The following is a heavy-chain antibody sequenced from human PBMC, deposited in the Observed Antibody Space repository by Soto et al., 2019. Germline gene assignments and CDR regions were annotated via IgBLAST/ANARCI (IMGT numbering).Heavy chain of an antibody. J-gene: IGHJ4*02. D-gene: IGHD2-15*01. CDR3: ARVSFSAATLRIPSYFDY. Sequence: PGGSLRLSCAASGFTFSSYSMNWVRQAPGKGLEWVSSISSSSSYIYYADSVKGRFTISRDNAKNSLYLQMNSLRAEDTAVYYCARVSFSAATLRIPSYFDYWGQGTLVTVSS. V-gene: IGHV3-21*01. CDR2: ISSSSSYI. CDR1: GFTFSSYS.